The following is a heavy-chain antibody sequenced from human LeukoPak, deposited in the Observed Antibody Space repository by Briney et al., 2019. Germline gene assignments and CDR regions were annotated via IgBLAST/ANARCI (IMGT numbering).Heavy chain of an antibody. D-gene: IGHD1-26*01. Sequence: GGSLSLSCEASGFTFGNYAMSWVRQAPGKGREWVSGISGSGGSTYYADSVKGRFTISRDNSKNTLYLQMNSLTDEDTAVYYCAKKWGVGTTTLDYFDYWGQGTLVTVSS. CDR1: GFTFGNYA. V-gene: IGHV3-23*01. CDR3: AKKWGVGTTTLDYFDY. J-gene: IGHJ4*02. CDR2: ISGSGGST.